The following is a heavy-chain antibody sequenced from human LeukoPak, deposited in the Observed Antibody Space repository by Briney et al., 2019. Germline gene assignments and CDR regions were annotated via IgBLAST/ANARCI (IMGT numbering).Heavy chain of an antibody. Sequence: SQTLSLTCTVSGGAISSGDYYWSWIRQPPGKGLEWIGYSYYSGNTYYNPSLKSRVTISMDTSKNQFSLKLNSMTAADTAVYYCATAPYEYIWGTYRTDWFDPWGQGTLVTVSS. CDR2: SYYSGNT. D-gene: IGHD3-16*02. CDR3: ATAPYEYIWGTYRTDWFDP. V-gene: IGHV4-30-4*01. J-gene: IGHJ5*02. CDR1: GGAISSGDYY.